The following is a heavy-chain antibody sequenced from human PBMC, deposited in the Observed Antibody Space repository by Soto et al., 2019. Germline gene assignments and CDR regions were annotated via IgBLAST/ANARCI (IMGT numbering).Heavy chain of an antibody. J-gene: IGHJ6*02. Sequence: EVQLVESGGGLVQPGGSLRLSCAASGFTFSSYEMNWVRQAPGKGLEWVSYISSSGSTIYYADSVKGRFTISRDNAKNSLYLQMNSLRAEDTAVYYCARDGNSGSYFSYYYYGMDVWGQGTTVTVSS. CDR2: ISSSGSTI. CDR1: GFTFSSYE. D-gene: IGHD1-26*01. CDR3: ARDGNSGSYFSYYYYGMDV. V-gene: IGHV3-48*03.